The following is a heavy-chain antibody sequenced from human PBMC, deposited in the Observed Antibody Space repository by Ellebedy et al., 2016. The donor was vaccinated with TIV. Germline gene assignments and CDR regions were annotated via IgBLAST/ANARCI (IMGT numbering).Heavy chain of an antibody. CDR2: IYYSGST. CDR1: GGSISSSSYY. J-gene: IGHJ5*02. CDR3: ARVVGYSYGPHWFDP. V-gene: IGHV4-39*07. D-gene: IGHD5-18*01. Sequence: SETLSLXXTVSGGSISSSSYYWGWIRQPPGKGLEWIGSIYYSGSTYYNPSLKSRVTISVDTSKNQFSLKLSSVTAADTAVYYCARVVGYSYGPHWFDPWGQGTLVTVSS.